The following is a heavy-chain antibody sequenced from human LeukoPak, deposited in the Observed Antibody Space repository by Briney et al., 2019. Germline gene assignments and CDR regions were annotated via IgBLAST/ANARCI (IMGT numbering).Heavy chain of an antibody. CDR3: ARLAIGAAGTEGAFDI. D-gene: IGHD6-13*01. CDR1: GGSISSGGYY. J-gene: IGHJ3*02. Sequence: SQTLSLTCSVSGGSISSGGYYWSWIRQHPGKGLEWIGYIYYGGSTYYNPSLKSRVTISVDTSKNQFSLKLSSVTAADTAVYYCARLAIGAAGTEGAFDIWGQGTMVTVSS. CDR2: IYYGGST. V-gene: IGHV4-31*03.